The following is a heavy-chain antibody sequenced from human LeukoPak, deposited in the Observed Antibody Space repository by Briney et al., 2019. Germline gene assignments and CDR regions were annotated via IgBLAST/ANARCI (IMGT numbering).Heavy chain of an antibody. Sequence: GESLKISCKGSGYSFASYWIGGVRQMPGKSLEWMGIIYPGDSDTRYSPSFQGQVTISADKSISTAYLQWSSLKASDTAMYYCARPMVRGVIGYAFDIWGQGTMVTVSS. D-gene: IGHD3-10*01. CDR1: GYSFASYW. CDR2: IYPGDSDT. CDR3: ARPMVRGVIGYAFDI. V-gene: IGHV5-51*01. J-gene: IGHJ3*02.